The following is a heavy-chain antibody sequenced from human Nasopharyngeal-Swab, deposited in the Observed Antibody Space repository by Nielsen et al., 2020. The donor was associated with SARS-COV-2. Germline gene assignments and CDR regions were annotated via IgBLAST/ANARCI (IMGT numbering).Heavy chain of an antibody. J-gene: IGHJ6*02. V-gene: IGHV1-69*13. CDR3: ARVVPAALGGMDV. D-gene: IGHD2-2*01. Sequence: SVKASCKASGYTFTSYAISWVRQAPGQGLEWMGGIIPIFGTANYAQKFQGRVTITADESTSTAYMELSSLRSEDTAVYYCARVVPAALGGMDVWGQGTTVTVSS. CDR2: IIPIFGTA. CDR1: GYTFTSYA.